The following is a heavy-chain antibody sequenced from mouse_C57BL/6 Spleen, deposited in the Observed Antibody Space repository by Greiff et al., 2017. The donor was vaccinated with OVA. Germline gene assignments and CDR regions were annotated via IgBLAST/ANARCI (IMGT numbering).Heavy chain of an antibody. D-gene: IGHD3-3*01. CDR3: ARERAGAMDY. V-gene: IGHV3-6*01. CDR2: ISYDGSN. Sequence: EVQLQESGPGLVKPSQSLSLTCSVTGYSITSGYYWNWLRQFPGNKLEWMGYISYDGSNNYNPSLKNRISITRDTSKNQFFLKLNSVTTEDTATYYCARERAGAMDYWGQGTSVTVSS. CDR1: GYSITSGYY. J-gene: IGHJ4*01.